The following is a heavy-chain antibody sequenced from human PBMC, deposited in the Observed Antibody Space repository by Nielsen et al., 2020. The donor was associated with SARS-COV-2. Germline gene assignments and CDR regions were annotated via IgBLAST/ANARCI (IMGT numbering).Heavy chain of an antibody. V-gene: IGHV3-9*01. Sequence: SLKISCAASGFTFDDYAMHWVRQAPGKGLEWVSGISWNSGSIGYADSVKGRFTISRDNSKNTLYLQMNSLRAEDTAVYYCARELVLGFYGMDVWGQGTTVTVSS. CDR2: ISWNSGSI. CDR1: GFTFDDYA. D-gene: IGHD3-3*02. CDR3: ARELVLGFYGMDV. J-gene: IGHJ6*02.